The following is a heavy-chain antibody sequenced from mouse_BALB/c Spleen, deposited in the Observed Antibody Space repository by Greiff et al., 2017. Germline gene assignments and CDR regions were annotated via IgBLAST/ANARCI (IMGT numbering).Heavy chain of an antibody. CDR1: GFSLTSYG. Sequence: VKLVESGPGLVAPSQSLSITCTVSGFSLTSYGVHWVRQPPGKGLEWLGVIWAGGSTNYNSALMSRLSISKDNSKSQVFLKMNSLQTDDTAMYYCAREGGGSFAYWGQGTLVTVSA. V-gene: IGHV2-9*02. CDR3: AREGGGSFAY. J-gene: IGHJ3*01. CDR2: IWAGGST.